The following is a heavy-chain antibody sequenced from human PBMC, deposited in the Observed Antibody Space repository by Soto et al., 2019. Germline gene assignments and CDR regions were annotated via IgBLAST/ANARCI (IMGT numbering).Heavy chain of an antibody. CDR3: ASGRLGYCSSTSCYKHYYYGMDV. CDR2: IIPIFGTA. V-gene: IGHV1-69*13. D-gene: IGHD2-2*02. Sequence: GASVKVSCKASGGTFSSYAISWVRQAPGQGLEWMGGIIPIFGTANYAQKFQGRVTITADEPTSTAYMELSSLRSEDTAVYYCASGRLGYCSSTSCYKHYYYGMDVWRQGTTVPVSS. CDR1: GGTFSSYA. J-gene: IGHJ6*02.